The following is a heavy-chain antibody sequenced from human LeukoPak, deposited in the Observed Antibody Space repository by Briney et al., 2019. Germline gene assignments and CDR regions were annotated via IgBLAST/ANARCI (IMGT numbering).Heavy chain of an antibody. D-gene: IGHD2-21*02. V-gene: IGHV3-23*01. CDR1: GFTFSSYA. J-gene: IGHJ3*02. CDR2: ISGSGGST. Sequence: GSLRLSCAASGFTFSSYAMSWVRQAPGKGLEWVSAISGSGGSTYYADSVKGRFTISRDNSKNTLYLQMNSLRAEDTAVYYCAKEDPRVVTAIPDLSAFDIWGQGTMVTVSS. CDR3: AKEDPRVVTAIPDLSAFDI.